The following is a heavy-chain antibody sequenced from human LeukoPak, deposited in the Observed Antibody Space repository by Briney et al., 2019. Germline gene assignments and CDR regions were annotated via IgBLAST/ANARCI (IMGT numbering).Heavy chain of an antibody. CDR2: ISGSGDNA. J-gene: IGHJ4*02. V-gene: IGHV3-23*01. CDR1: GFSFRTYT. D-gene: IGHD2-15*01. CDR3: AKSDCSGPTCYSGLDS. Sequence: PGGSLRLSCEASGFSFRTYTRSWVRLAPGKGLEGVSSISGSGDNAFYADSVKGRFALSRDNSKNTLLLQMNSLRADDAAIYFCAKSDCSGPTCYSGLDSWGQGTLVTVSS.